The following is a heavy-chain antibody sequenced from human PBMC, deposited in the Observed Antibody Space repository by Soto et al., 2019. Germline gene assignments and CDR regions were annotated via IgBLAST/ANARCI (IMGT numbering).Heavy chain of an antibody. CDR1: GFTFSNYW. CDR3: ARDPAPSGCYDY. D-gene: IGHD6-19*01. CDR2: INSDGSST. Sequence: GGPLRLSCSASGFTFSNYWKHWVRQVPGKGLVWVLRINSDGSSTTYADSVKGRFTISRDNAKSTMYLQMISLRAEDTAVYYCARDPAPSGCYDYWGQGTLVTVSS. V-gene: IGHV3-74*01. J-gene: IGHJ4*02.